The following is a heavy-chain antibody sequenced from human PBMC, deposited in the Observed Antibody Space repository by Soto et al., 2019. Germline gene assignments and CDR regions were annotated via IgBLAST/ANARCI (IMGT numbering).Heavy chain of an antibody. CDR3: XRGSPLAVARYYFDY. V-gene: IGHV3-7*01. J-gene: IGHJ4*02. Sequence: EVQLVESGGGLVQPGGSLRLSCAASGFTFSSYWMSWVRQAPGKGLEWVANIKQDGSEKYYVDSVKGRFTISRDNAKNSLYLQMNSLRAEDTAVYXXXRGSPLAVARYYFDYWGQGTLVTVSS. D-gene: IGHD6-19*01. CDR1: GFTFSSYW. CDR2: IKQDGSEK.